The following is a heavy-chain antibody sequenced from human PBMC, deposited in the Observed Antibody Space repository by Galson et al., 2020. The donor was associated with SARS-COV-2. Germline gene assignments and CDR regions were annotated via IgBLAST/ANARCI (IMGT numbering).Heavy chain of an antibody. J-gene: IGHJ4*02. Sequence: SCAASGFTFSSYAMHWVRQAPGKGLEWVAVISYDGSNKYYADSVKGRFTISRDNSKNTLYLQMNSLRADDTAVYYCASELTAGFDYWGQGTLVTVSS. CDR2: ISYDGSNK. CDR1: GFTFSSYA. V-gene: IGHV3-30*04. CDR3: ASELTAGFDY.